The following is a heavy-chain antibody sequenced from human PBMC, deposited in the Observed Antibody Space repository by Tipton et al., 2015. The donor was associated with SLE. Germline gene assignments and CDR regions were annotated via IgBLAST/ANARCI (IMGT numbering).Heavy chain of an antibody. J-gene: IGHJ6*03. CDR2: IYYSGST. D-gene: IGHD2/OR15-2a*01. Sequence: TLSLTCTVSGGSISSGGYDWSWIRQHPGKGLEWIGYIYYSGSTYYNPSLKSRVTISVDTSKNQFSLKLSSVTAADTAVYYCARGPAVTTYYYYYYYMDVWGKGTTVTVSS. CDR3: ARGPAVTTYYYYYYYMDV. V-gene: IGHV4-31*03. CDR1: GGSISSGGYD.